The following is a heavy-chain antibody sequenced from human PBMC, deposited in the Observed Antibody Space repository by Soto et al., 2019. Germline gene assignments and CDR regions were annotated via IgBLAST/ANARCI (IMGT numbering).Heavy chain of an antibody. CDR3: ARKDSGYADYMDV. V-gene: IGHV4-31*03. D-gene: IGHD5-12*01. J-gene: IGHJ6*03. CDR1: GGSISSGGYY. CDR2: IYYSGGT. Sequence: QVQLQESGPGLVKPSQTLSLTCTVSGGSISSGGYYWSWIRQHPGKGLEWIGYIYYSGGTYYNPSLKSRVTISVDTSENQFSLRLGSVTAADTAVYYCARKDSGYADYMDVWGKGTTVTVSS.